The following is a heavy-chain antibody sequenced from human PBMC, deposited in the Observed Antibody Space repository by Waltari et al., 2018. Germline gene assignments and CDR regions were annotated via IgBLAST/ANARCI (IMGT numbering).Heavy chain of an antibody. CDR1: GGSLAISCSY. CDR2: IYDSGST. Sequence: QLQLQESGPGLVKPSETLSLTCTVPGGSLAISCSYWGWIRQPPGKGLEWIGSIYDSGSTYYTPSLNSRVTMSVDTSKNQFFLNLSPATAADTAVYYCARVSRSFDWLHGMDVWGQGTTVTVSS. CDR3: ARVSRSFDWLHGMDV. V-gene: IGHV4-39*01. J-gene: IGHJ6*02. D-gene: IGHD3-9*01.